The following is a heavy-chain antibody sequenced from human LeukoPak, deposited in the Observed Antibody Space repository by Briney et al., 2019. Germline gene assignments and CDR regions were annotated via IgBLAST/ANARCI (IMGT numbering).Heavy chain of an antibody. Sequence: KPSETLSLTCTVSGGSISSGSYYWSWIRQPPGKGLEWIGYIYYSGYTNYNPSLKSRVTISVDTSKNQFSLKLSSVTAADTAVYYCARTTMVRGTYYMDVWGKGTTVTISS. J-gene: IGHJ6*03. V-gene: IGHV4-61*01. CDR3: ARTTMVRGTYYMDV. CDR1: GGSISSGSYY. CDR2: IYYSGYT. D-gene: IGHD3-10*01.